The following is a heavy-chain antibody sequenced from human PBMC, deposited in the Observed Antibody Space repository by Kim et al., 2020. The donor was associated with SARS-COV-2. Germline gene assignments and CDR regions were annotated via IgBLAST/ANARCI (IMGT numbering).Heavy chain of an antibody. D-gene: IGHD6-13*01. J-gene: IGHJ4*02. Sequence: ADSVKGRFTISRDNSKNTLYLQMNSLRAEDTAVYYCASHSSSWKYYFDYWGQGTLVTVSS. CDR3: ASHSSSWKYYFDY. V-gene: IGHV3-30*01.